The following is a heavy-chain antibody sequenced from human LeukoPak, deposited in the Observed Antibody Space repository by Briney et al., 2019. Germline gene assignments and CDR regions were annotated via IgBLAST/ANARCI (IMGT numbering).Heavy chain of an antibody. J-gene: IGHJ4*02. V-gene: IGHV3-30*01. Sequence: PGGSLRLSCAASGFTFSSYAMHWVRQAPGKGLEWVAVISYDGSNKYYADSVKGRFTISRDNSKNTLYLQMNSLRAEDTAVYYCAREVHSGYDTAFDYRGQGTLVTVSS. CDR3: AREVHSGYDTAFDY. CDR1: GFTFSSYA. CDR2: ISYDGSNK. D-gene: IGHD5-12*01.